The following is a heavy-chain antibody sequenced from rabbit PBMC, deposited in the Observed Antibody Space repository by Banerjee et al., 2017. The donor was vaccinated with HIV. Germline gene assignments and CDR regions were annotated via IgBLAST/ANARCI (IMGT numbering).Heavy chain of an antibody. J-gene: IGHJ4*01. V-gene: IGHV1S40*01. CDR1: GFDLRTSA. Sequence: QSLEESGGDLVKPGASLTLTCKVSGFDLRTSAMCWVRQAPGKGLEWIACIYISSGSTYYASWAKGRFTISQTSSTTVTLQMTSLTAADTATYFCARDLAGVIGWNFDLWGPGTLVTVS. CDR3: ARDLAGVIGWNFDL. CDR2: IYISSGST. D-gene: IGHD4-1*01.